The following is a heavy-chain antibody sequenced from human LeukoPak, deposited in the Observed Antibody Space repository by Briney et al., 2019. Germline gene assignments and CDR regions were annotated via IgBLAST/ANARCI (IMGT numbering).Heavy chain of an antibody. CDR1: GYSFTYYW. CDR2: IYPGDSDT. CDR3: ARQDGNSKYYFDY. Sequence: EESLKISCKGSGYSFTYYWIGWVRQMPGKGLEWIGIIYPGDSDTRYRPSFQGQVTISVDKSISTAYLQWSSLKASDTAMYYCARQDGNSKYYFDYWGQGTLVTVSS. J-gene: IGHJ4*02. D-gene: IGHD1-1*01. V-gene: IGHV5-51*01.